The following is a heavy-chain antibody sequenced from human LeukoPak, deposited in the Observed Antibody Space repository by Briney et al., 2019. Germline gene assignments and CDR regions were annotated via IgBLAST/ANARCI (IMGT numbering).Heavy chain of an antibody. CDR1: GFTFSSYA. J-gene: IGHJ4*02. CDR3: ARSLIAVAAYYFDY. Sequence: GGSLRLSCAASGFTFSSYAMHWVRQAPGKGLEWVSYISSSGSTIYHADSVKGRFTISRDNAKNSLYLQMNSLRAEDTAVYYCARSLIAVAAYYFDYWGQGTLVTVSS. D-gene: IGHD6-19*01. CDR2: ISSSGSTI. V-gene: IGHV3-48*03.